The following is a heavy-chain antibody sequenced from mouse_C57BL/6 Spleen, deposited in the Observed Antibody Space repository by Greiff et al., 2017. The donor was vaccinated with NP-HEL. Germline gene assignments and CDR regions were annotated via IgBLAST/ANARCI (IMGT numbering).Heavy chain of an antibody. CDR1: GYTFTGYW. J-gene: IGHJ3*01. CDR3: GRSLTAEANEYGC. D-gene: IGHD2-10*02. CDR2: ILPGGGST. Sequence: QVQLQQSGAELMKPGASVKLSCKASGYTFTGYWIEWVKQRPGHGLEWIGQILPGGGSTNYNERFKGTATSAAKTSTNADIMLLSSLTTEDAAIYYCGRSLTAEANEYGCRGKGALVTVAT. V-gene: IGHV1-9*01.